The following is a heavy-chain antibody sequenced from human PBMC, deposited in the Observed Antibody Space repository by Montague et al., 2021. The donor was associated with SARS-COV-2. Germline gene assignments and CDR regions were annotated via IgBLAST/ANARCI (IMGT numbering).Heavy chain of an antibody. V-gene: IGHV4-34*01. CDR2: INHGGST. J-gene: IGHJ5*02. D-gene: IGHD3-9*01. CDR1: VGSFSGHY. Sequence: SETLSLTCAVYVGSFSGHYWSWIRQPPGKGLEWIGEINHGGSTNYNPSLRSRVTISVDTSKNQFSLKLTSMTAADTAVYYCARHDIFSNWFDPWGQGTLVTVSS. CDR3: ARHDIFSNWFDP.